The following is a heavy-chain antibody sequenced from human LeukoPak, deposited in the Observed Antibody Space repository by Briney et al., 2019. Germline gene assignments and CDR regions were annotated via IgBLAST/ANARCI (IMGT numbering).Heavy chain of an antibody. V-gene: IGHV4-59*01. Sequence: SETLSLTCSVSGGSISDYYWTWIRQSPEKGLEWIGYIQSIGGTNYNPSLKSRVTISVDTSKNQFSLKLSSLTAAGTAVYYCARVPDSNYPYYFDYWGQGTLVTVSS. D-gene: IGHD4-11*01. CDR1: GGSISDYY. CDR3: ARVPDSNYPYYFDY. CDR2: IQSIGGT. J-gene: IGHJ4*02.